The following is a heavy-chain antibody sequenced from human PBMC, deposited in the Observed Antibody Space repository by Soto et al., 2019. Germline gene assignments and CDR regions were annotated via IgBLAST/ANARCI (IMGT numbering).Heavy chain of an antibody. D-gene: IGHD4-17*01. CDR2: IYHSGST. J-gene: IGHJ4*02. V-gene: IGHV4-30-2*01. Sequence: QLQLQESGSGLVKPSQTLSLTCAVSGGSISSGGYSWSWIRQPPGKGLEWIGYIYHSGSTYYNPSLTRRVTISLDRSKKQCSLKLSSVTAAETAVYYCARGMTTVTTLDYWGQGTLVTVSS. CDR1: GGSISSGGYS. CDR3: ARGMTTVTTLDY.